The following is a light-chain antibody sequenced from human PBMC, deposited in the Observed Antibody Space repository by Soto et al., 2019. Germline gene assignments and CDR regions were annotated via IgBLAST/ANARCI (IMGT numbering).Light chain of an antibody. J-gene: IGLJ2*01. CDR3: QTWGSGIVV. CDR2: LNSDGNH. V-gene: IGLV4-69*01. Sequence: QPVLTQSPSASASLGASVKLTCTLSSGHSNYAIAWHQQQSEKGPRYLMNLNSDGNHSKGDGIPDRFSGSSSGAERYLTISSLQSEDEADYYCQTWGSGIVVFGGGTKLTVL. CDR1: SGHSNYA.